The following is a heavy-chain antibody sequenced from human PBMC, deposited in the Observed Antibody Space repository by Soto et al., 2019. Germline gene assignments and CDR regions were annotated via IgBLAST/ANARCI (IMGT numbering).Heavy chain of an antibody. Sequence: ASVKVSCKASGYTFTGYYMHWVRQAPGQGLEWMGWINPNSGGTNYAQKFQGWVTMTRDTSISTAYMELSRLRSDDTAVYYCARDKIRYFDWLYYFDYWGQGTLVTVSS. D-gene: IGHD3-9*01. J-gene: IGHJ4*02. CDR2: INPNSGGT. CDR3: ARDKIRYFDWLYYFDY. CDR1: GYTFTGYY. V-gene: IGHV1-2*04.